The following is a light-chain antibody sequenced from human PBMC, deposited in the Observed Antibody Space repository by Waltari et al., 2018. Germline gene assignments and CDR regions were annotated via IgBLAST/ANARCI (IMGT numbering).Light chain of an antibody. CDR3: QQYYSTPT. V-gene: IGKV4-1*01. CDR1: QSVLYSSNNKNF. CDR2: WAS. Sequence: DIVMTQSPDSLAVSLGERATINCKSSQSVLYSSNNKNFLAWYQQKPGQPPKLLIYWASTRESGVPDRFSGSGSGTDFTLTISSLQAEDVAVYFCQQYYSTPTFGQGTKVEIE. J-gene: IGKJ1*01.